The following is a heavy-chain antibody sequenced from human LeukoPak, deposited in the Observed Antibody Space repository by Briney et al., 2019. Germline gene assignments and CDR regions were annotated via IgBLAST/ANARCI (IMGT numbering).Heavy chain of an antibody. CDR1: GVTFSNYG. CDR2: IRFDGTSK. V-gene: IGHV3-30*02. Sequence: GGSLRLSCAASGVTFSNYGMHWVRQAPGKGLEWVAFIRFDGTSKSYADSSKGRLTIYRASSQNTVSLNVTNLPPETPALFYCPRTRSGSFNDASDLWGQGTMAIVSS. J-gene: IGHJ3*01. D-gene: IGHD1-26*01. CDR3: PRTRSGSFNDASDL.